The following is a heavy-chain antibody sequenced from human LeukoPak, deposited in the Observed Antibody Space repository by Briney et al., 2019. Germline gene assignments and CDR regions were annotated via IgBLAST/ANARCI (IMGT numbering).Heavy chain of an antibody. CDR3: ARARSTTLTIT. D-gene: IGHD4-17*01. CDR2: VNPNSGDT. V-gene: IGHV1-2*02. Sequence: ASVTVSCKASGYTFTGYYIHWVRQAPGQGLEWMGWVNPNSGDTNYAQRFQGRVTMTRDTSISTAYMELSRLRSDDTAVYYCARARSTTLTITWGQGTLVTVSS. J-gene: IGHJ5*02. CDR1: GYTFTGYY.